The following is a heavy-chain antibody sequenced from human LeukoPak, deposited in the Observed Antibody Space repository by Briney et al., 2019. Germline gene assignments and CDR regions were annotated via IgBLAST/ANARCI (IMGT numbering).Heavy chain of an antibody. CDR2: IKQDGSEK. CDR1: GFTFHTFT. CDR3: ARGGGLDI. J-gene: IGHJ3*02. Sequence: PGGSLRLSCAASGFTFHTFTMNWVRQAPGKGLEWVANIKQDGSEKYYVDSVKGRFTISRDNAKNSLYLQMNSLRAEDTAVYYCARGGGLDIWGQGTMVTVSS. V-gene: IGHV3-7*05.